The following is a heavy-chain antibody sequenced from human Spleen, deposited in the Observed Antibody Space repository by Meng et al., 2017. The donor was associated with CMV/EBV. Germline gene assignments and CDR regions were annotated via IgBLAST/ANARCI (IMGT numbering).Heavy chain of an antibody. V-gene: IGHV1-24*01. CDR2: FDPEDGET. J-gene: IGHJ4*02. CDR1: YTLTELY. D-gene: IGHD3-10*01. Sequence: YTLTELYMHWVRQAPGKGLEWMGGFDPEDGETIYAQKFQGRVTMTEDTSTDTAYMELSSLRSEDTAVYYCATKVPVLLLWFGELPTHWGQGTLVTVSS. CDR3: ATKVPVLLLWFGELPTH.